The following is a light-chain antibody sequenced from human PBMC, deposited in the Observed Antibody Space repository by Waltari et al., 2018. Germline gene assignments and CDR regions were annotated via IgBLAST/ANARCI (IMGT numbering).Light chain of an antibody. CDR2: QAS. Sequence: DIQMTQSPSSLSASVRDRVTITCRASQSIGTWLAWYQQKPGKPPQLLIYQASSLETGVPSRFSGSGSGTEFTLTISSLQPDDFATYYCQQYNTYPWTFGQGTKVEIK. CDR1: QSIGTW. V-gene: IGKV1-5*03. J-gene: IGKJ1*01. CDR3: QQYNTYPWT.